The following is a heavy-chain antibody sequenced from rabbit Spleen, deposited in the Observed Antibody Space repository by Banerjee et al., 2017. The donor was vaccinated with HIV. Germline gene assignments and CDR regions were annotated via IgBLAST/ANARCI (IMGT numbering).Heavy chain of an antibody. D-gene: IGHD6-1*01. CDR1: GFSLSHNYV. J-gene: IGHJ4*01. CDR3: ARLGHADYPYAYGLNL. Sequence: QSLEESGGDLVKPGASLTLTCTASGFSLSHNYVICWVRQAPGKGLEWIGCLYTDSGATYYATWAKGRFTVSKASSPTVTLQMTSLTAADTATYFCARLGHADYPYAYGLNLWGQGTLVTVS. CDR2: LYTDSGAT. V-gene: IGHV1S40*01.